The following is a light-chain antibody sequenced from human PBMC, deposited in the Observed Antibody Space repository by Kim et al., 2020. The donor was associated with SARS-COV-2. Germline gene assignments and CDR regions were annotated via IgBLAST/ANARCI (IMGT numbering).Light chain of an antibody. J-gene: IGLJ2*01. CDR2: EDN. Sequence: GKTVTISCTRSTGSIASNYVQWYQQRPGSSPTTVIYEDNQRPSGVPDRFSGSIDSSSNSASLTISGLKTEDEAHYYCQSYDSSNVVFGGGTQLTVL. CDR1: TGSIASNY. V-gene: IGLV6-57*01. CDR3: QSYDSSNVV.